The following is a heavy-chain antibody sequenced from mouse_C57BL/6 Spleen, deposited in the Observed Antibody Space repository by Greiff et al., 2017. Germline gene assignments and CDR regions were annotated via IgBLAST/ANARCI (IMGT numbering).Heavy chain of an antibody. CDR2: IYPGSGST. Sequence: QVQLQQSGAELVKPGASVKMSCKASGYTFTSYWITWVKQRPGQGLEWIGDIYPGSGSTNYNEKFKSKATLTVDTSSSTAYMQLSRLTSEDSAVXYCARYEVITSEGYFDVWGTGTTVTVSS. J-gene: IGHJ1*03. CDR1: GYTFTSYW. D-gene: IGHD1-1*01. CDR3: ARYEVITSEGYFDV. V-gene: IGHV1-55*01.